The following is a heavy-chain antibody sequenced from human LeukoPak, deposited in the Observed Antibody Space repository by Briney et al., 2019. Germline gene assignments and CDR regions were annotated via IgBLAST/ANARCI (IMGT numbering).Heavy chain of an antibody. CDR2: ISSSSSYI. CDR1: GFTFSSYS. J-gene: IGHJ4*02. V-gene: IGHV3-21*01. Sequence: PGGSLRLSCAASGFTFSSYSMNWVRQAPGKGPEWVSSISSSSSYIYYADSVEGRFTISRDNAKNSLYLQMNSLRAEDTAVYYCAREGYYDFWSGYYTGYFDYWGQGTLVTASS. CDR3: AREGYYDFWSGYYTGYFDY. D-gene: IGHD3-3*01.